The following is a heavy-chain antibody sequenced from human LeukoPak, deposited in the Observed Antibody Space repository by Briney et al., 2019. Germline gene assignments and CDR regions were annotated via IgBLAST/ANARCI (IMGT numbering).Heavy chain of an antibody. D-gene: IGHD4-11*01. J-gene: IGHJ3*02. CDR1: GFTFTKYE. V-gene: IGHV3-48*03. CDR3: ATETEYSNYDAFDI. Sequence: GGSLRLSCAASGFTFTKYEMNWVRQAPGKGLEWISYISGGNNAIYYADSVKGRFTISRDNGKNLLYLHMSSLRADDTGIYYCATETEYSNYDAFDIWGQGTMVTVSS. CDR2: ISGGNNAI.